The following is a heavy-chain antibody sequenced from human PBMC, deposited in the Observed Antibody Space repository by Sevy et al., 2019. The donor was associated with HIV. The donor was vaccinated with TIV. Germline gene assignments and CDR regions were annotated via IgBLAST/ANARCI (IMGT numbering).Heavy chain of an antibody. CDR3: TTDAHDFTNSPSPYYFDQ. CDR1: GFTLSDAW. V-gene: IGHV3-15*01. D-gene: IGHD4-4*01. CDR2: IKSKTDGGPT. Sequence: GGSLRLSCAASGFTLSDAWISWVRQAPGKGLEWVGRIKSKTDGGPTDYAAPVKGRFTISRDESKNTLYLQMNSLKTEDTAVYYCTTDAHDFTNSPSPYYFDQWGQGTLVTVSS. J-gene: IGHJ4*02.